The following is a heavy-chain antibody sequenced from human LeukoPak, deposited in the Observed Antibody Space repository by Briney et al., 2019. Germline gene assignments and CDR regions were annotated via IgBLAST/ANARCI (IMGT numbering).Heavy chain of an antibody. D-gene: IGHD5-12*01. Sequence: PGGSLRLSCAASGFTFSGYTINWVRQAPGKGLEWVSSISSSSSYIYYADSVKGRFTISRHNAKNSLYLQMNSLRAEDTAVYYCARAGSGYEDGFDYWGQGILVTVSS. CDR3: ARAGSGYEDGFDY. CDR1: GFTFSGYT. CDR2: ISSSSSYI. V-gene: IGHV3-21*01. J-gene: IGHJ4*02.